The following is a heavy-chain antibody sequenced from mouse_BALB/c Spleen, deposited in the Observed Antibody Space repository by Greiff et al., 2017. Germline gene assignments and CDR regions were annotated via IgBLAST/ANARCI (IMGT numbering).Heavy chain of an antibody. CDR3: ARGTTVTGAMDY. Sequence: EVKLQESGAELVRPGALVKLSCKASGFNIKDYYMHWVKQRPEQGLEWIGWIDPENGNTIYDPKFQGKASITADTSSNTAYLQLSSLTSEDTAVYYCARGTTVTGAMDYWGQGTSVTVSS. CDR1: GFNIKDYY. J-gene: IGHJ4*01. V-gene: IGHV14-1*02. D-gene: IGHD2-2*01. CDR2: IDPENGNT.